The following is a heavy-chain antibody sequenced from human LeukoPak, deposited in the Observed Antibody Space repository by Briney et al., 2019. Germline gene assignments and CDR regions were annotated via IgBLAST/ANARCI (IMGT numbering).Heavy chain of an antibody. D-gene: IGHD3-22*01. J-gene: IGHJ4*02. V-gene: IGHV3-11*01. CDR3: ASDPARGYYDTSGYFRWVDY. CDR2: ISGSGSTI. Sequence: PGGSLRLSCAASGFTFSDYYMSWIRQAPGKGLEWVSYISGSGSTIYYADSVKGRFTISRDNAKNSLYLQMNSLRAEDTAVYYCASDPARGYYDTSGYFRWVDYWGQGTLVTVSS. CDR1: GFTFSDYY.